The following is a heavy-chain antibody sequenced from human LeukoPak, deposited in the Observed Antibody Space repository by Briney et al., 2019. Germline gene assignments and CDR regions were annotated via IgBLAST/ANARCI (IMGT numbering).Heavy chain of an antibody. CDR3: ARDLGGLSA. CDR1: GGSISSGGYY. D-gene: IGHD1-26*01. Sequence: SQTLSLTCTVSGGSISSGGYYWNWIRQHPGKGLEWIGYIYYSGSAYYNPSLKSRVTISVDTSKDQFSLKLSSVTAADTAVYYCARDLGGLSAWGQGTLVTVSS. V-gene: IGHV4-31*03. CDR2: IYYSGSA. J-gene: IGHJ5*02.